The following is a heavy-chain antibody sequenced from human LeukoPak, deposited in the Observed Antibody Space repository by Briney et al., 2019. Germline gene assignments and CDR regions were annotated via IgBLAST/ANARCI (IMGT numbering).Heavy chain of an antibody. CDR2: IKQDGSEE. V-gene: IGHV3-7*03. CDR1: GFPFSSYW. J-gene: IGHJ4*02. CDR3: ARRYFDY. Sequence: GGSLRLSCVASGFPFSSYWMTWVRQAPGKGLEWVANIKQDGSEEYYVDSVKGRFTISRDNAKNSLYLQMNSLRAEDTAVYYCARRYFDYWGQGILVTVSS.